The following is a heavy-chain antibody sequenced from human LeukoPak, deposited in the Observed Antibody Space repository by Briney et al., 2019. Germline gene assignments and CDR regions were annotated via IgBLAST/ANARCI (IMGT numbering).Heavy chain of an antibody. CDR3: ARGIVGAPRYYYFDY. CDR2: IYHSGST. J-gene: IGHJ4*02. Sequence: SETLSLTCAVSGGSISSGYYWGWIRQPPGKGLEWIGSIYHSGSTYYNPSLKSRVTISVDTSKNQFSLKLSSVTAADTAVYYCARGIVGAPRYYYFDYWGQGTLVTVSS. D-gene: IGHD1-26*01. V-gene: IGHV4-38-2*01. CDR1: GGSISSGYY.